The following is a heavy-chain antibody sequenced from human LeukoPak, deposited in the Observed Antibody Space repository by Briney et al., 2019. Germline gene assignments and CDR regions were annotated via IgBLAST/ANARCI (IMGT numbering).Heavy chain of an antibody. Sequence: PGGSLRLSCAASGFTFSNAWMSWVRQAPGKGREWVGRIKSKTDGGTTDYAAPVKGRFTISRDDSKNTLYLQMNSLKTEDTAVYYCTTERRIAAAGTFDYWGQGTLVTVSS. D-gene: IGHD6-13*01. CDR3: TTERRIAAAGTFDY. CDR2: IKSKTDGGTT. CDR1: GFTFSNAW. J-gene: IGHJ4*02. V-gene: IGHV3-15*01.